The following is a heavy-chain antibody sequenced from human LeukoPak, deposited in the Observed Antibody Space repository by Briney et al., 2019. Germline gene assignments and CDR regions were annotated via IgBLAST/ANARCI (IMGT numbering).Heavy chain of an antibody. CDR3: ARDSGYDYDY. D-gene: IGHD5-12*01. CDR1: GFTFGSFS. V-gene: IGHV3-7*04. CDR2: IKQDGSEK. Sequence: GGSLILSCAASGFTFGSFSMTWVRQAPGKGLEWVANIKQDGSEKYYVDSVKGRFTISRDNAKNSLYLQMNSLRVEDTAVYYCARDSGYDYDYWGERTLVTVSS. J-gene: IGHJ4*02.